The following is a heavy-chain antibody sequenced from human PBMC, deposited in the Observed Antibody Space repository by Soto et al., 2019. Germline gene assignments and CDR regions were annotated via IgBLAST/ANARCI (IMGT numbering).Heavy chain of an antibody. Sequence: PGGSLRLSCAASGFTFSSYGMHWVRQAPGKGLEWVAVISYDGSNKYYADSVKGRFTISRDNSKNTLYLQMNSLRAEDTAVYYCAKDRMTTVNQLDYWGQGTLVTVSS. D-gene: IGHD4-4*01. CDR3: AKDRMTTVNQLDY. V-gene: IGHV3-30*18. J-gene: IGHJ4*02. CDR1: GFTFSSYG. CDR2: ISYDGSNK.